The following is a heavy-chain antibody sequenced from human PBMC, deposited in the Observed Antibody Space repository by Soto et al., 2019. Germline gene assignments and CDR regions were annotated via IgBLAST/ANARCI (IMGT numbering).Heavy chain of an antibody. J-gene: IGHJ4*02. CDR2: IVVGSGNT. Sequence: SVKVSCKASGFTFTSSAVQWVRQARGQRLEWIGWIVVGSGNTNYAQKFQERVTITRDMSTSTAYMELSSLRSEDTAVYYCAAVPTYYYDSSGYGSPDYWGQGTLVTVS. CDR3: AAVPTYYYDSSGYGSPDY. D-gene: IGHD3-22*01. CDR1: GFTFTSSA. V-gene: IGHV1-58*01.